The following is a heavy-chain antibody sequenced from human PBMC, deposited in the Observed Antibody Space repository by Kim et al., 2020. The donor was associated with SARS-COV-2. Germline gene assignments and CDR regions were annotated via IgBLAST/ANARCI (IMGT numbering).Heavy chain of an antibody. V-gene: IGHV3-74*01. J-gene: IGHJ4*02. D-gene: IGHD3-10*02. CDR3: SRDLYGELLQYFDY. Sequence: ADSVRGRFTLSRDNAKNTLYLQMNSLRVEDTAIYYCSRDLYGELLQYFDYWGQGTLVTVSS.